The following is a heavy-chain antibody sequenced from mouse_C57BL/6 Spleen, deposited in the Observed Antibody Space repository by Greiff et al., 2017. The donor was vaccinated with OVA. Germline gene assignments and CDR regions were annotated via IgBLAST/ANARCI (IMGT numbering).Heavy chain of an antibody. CDR1: GYAFSSSW. CDR2: IYPGDGDT. J-gene: IGHJ2*01. V-gene: IGHV1-82*01. Sequence: QVQLQQSGPELVKPGASVKISCKASGYAFSSSWMNWVKQRPGKGLEWIGRIYPGDGDTNYNGKFKGKATLTADKSSSTAYMQLRSLTSEDSAVYFCASLYFDYWGQGTTLTVSS. CDR3: ASLYFDY.